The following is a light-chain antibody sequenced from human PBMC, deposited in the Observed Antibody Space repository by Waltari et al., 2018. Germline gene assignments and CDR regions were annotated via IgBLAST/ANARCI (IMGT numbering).Light chain of an antibody. CDR1: QSISNN. CDR2: ATS. CDR3: QQTYSTWT. Sequence: DIQMTQSPSSLSASVGDRVTITCRASQSISNNLNWYQQKPGKAPKLLIYATSVLQSWVPSRFSGRGSGTDFTRTISSLQPEDFATYYCQQTYSTWTFGQGTAVEIK. J-gene: IGKJ1*01. V-gene: IGKV1-39*01.